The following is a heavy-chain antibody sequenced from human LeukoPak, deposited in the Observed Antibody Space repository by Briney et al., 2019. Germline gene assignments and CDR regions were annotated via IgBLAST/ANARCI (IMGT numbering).Heavy chain of an antibody. D-gene: IGHD2-15*01. CDR2: INPNSGAT. J-gene: IGHJ5*02. CDR3: ARDRTRTAFDP. V-gene: IGHV1-2*02. Sequence: ASVNVSCKASGYTFTAYYIHWVRQAPGQGHEWMGWINPNSGATNYAQKFQGRVTMTRDTSISTAYMEVSRLRSDDTAIYYCARDRTRTAFDPWGQGTLVTVSS. CDR1: GYTFTAYY.